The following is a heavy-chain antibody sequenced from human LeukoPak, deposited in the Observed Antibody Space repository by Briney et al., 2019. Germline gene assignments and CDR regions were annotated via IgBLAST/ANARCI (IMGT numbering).Heavy chain of an antibody. D-gene: IGHD1-26*01. J-gene: IGHJ4*02. Sequence: GGSLRLSCLTSGFTFSTNAMSWVRQAPGKGLEWISGISGSGASTYYADSVTGRFTISGDNSRNTLYLQMNSLRGDDTAVYYCAKDVGKWESLHFFGYWGQGTLVTVSS. CDR1: GFTFSTNA. CDR2: ISGSGAST. V-gene: IGHV3-23*01. CDR3: AKDVGKWESLHFFGY.